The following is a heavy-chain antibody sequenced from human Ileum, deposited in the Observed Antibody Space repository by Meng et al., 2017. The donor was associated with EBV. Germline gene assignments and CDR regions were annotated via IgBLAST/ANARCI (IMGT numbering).Heavy chain of an antibody. D-gene: IGHD1-26*01. Sequence: QGQLVGSGGGLVKPGGSLRLSCAASGFTFSDYYMSWIRQAPGKGLEWVSYITSSGGIIYYADSVKGRFTISRDNAKKSLYLQMNSLRAEDTAVYYCASARGSWFDPWGQGTLVTVSS. CDR1: GFTFSDYY. J-gene: IGHJ5*02. CDR3: ASARGSWFDP. V-gene: IGHV3-11*01. CDR2: ITSSGGII.